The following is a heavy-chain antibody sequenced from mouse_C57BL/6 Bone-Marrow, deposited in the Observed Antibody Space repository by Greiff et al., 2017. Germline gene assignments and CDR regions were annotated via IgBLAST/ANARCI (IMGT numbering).Heavy chain of an antibody. Sequence: EVKLQESGPELVKPGASVKISCKASGYTFTSYWMHWVKQRPGQGLEWIGAIYPGNSDTSYNQKFKGKAKLTAVTYASTAYMELSSLTNEDSAVYYCTRNDGSSYCWYFDVWGTGTTVTVSS. CDR1: GYTFTSYW. D-gene: IGHD1-1*01. CDR3: TRNDGSSYCWYFDV. J-gene: IGHJ1*03. V-gene: IGHV1-5*01. CDR2: IYPGNSDT.